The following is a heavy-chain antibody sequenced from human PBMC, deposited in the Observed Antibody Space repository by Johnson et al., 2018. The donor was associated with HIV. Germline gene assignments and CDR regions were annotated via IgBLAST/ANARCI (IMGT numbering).Heavy chain of an antibody. CDR2: IRYDGSNK. V-gene: IGHV3-30*02. D-gene: IGHD3/OR15-3a*01. J-gene: IGHJ3*01. Sequence: QVQLVESGGGVVQPGGPLRLSCAASGFTFSSYGMHWVRQAPGKGLEWVAFIRYDGSNKYYADSVKGRFTISRDNSNNTLFLQMNSLRADDTVVYYCAKDKFMFLDNPVDAFDVWGQGTMVTFSS. CDR3: AKDKFMFLDNPVDAFDV. CDR1: GFTFSSYG.